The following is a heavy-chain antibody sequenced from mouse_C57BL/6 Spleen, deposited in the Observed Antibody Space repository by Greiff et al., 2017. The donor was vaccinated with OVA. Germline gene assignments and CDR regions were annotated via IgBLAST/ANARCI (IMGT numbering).Heavy chain of an antibody. CDR2: IHPNSGST. D-gene: IGHD1-1*01. J-gene: IGHJ4*01. CDR1: GYTFTSYW. Sequence: QVQLQQPGAELVKPGASVKLSCKASGYTFTSYWMHWVKQRPGQGLEWIGMIHPNSGSTNYNEKFKSKATLTVDKSSSTAYMQLSSLTSEDSAVYYGARGLLLDYYAMDYWGQGTSVTVSS. V-gene: IGHV1-64*01. CDR3: ARGLLLDYYAMDY.